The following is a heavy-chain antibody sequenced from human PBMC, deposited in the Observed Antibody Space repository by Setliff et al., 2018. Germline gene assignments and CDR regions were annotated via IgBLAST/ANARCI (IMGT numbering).Heavy chain of an antibody. CDR3: ARMPTSGYYASPKYYMDV. CDR1: GFTFSSYW. CDR2: ISPSGSFI. V-gene: IGHV3-21*01. Sequence: GGSLRLSCVASGFTFSSYWMNWVRQAPGKGLEWVASISPSGSFIYYADSVKGRFTISRDNSRRSVLLQIDSLRVEDTAVYFCARMPTSGYYASPKYYMDVWGKGTTVTVSS. D-gene: IGHD3-22*01. J-gene: IGHJ6*03.